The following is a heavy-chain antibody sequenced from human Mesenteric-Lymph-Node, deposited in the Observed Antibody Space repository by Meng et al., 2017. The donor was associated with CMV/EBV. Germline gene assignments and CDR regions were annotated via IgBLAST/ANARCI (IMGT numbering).Heavy chain of an antibody. CDR2: INPNSGGT. V-gene: IGHV1-2*02. CDR1: GYTFTDYY. CDR3: ASALLGYCSSTSCFWFDP. D-gene: IGHD2-2*01. J-gene: IGHJ5*02. Sequence: ASVKVSCKASGYTFTDYYMQWVRQAPGQGLEWMGWINPNSGGTKYAQKFQGRVTMTRDTSISTAYMELSRLRSDDTAVYYCASALLGYCSSTSCFWFDPWGQGTLVTVSS.